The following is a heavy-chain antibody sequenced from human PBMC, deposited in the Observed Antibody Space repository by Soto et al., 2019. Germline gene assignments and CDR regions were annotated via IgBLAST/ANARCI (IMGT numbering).Heavy chain of an antibody. CDR2: IYYSGST. D-gene: IGHD2-2*01. CDR3: ARDPMPDHYYYGMDV. V-gene: IGHV4-30-4*01. CDR1: CGSISSVDYY. Sequence: SETLSLTCTVSCGSISSVDYYWSWVRQTPGKALEWIGYIYYSGSTYYNPSLKSRMSMSVDTSKNQFSLKLRSVTAADTAIYYCARDPMPDHYYYGMDVWGQGTTVTVSS. J-gene: IGHJ6*02.